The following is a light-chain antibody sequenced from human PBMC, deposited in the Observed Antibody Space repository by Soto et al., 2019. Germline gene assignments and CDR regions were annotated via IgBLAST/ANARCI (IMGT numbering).Light chain of an antibody. CDR1: QGISNG. J-gene: IGKJ2*01. CDR2: AAS. Sequence: DIQMTQSPSSVSASAGDTVTITCRASQGISNGLAWYQQKPGRAPKLLIYAASSLQSGVPSRFRGSGSWTDFTLTITSLQAEASATYFCQQANSFPYTFGQGTKLEIK. CDR3: QQANSFPYT. V-gene: IGKV1-12*01.